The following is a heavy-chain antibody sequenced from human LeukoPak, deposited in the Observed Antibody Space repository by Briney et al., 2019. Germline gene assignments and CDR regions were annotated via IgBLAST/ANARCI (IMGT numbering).Heavy chain of an antibody. D-gene: IGHD2-8*02. CDR1: GYTFTSYD. V-gene: IGHV1-8*01. Sequence: ASVKVSCKASGYTFTSYDINWVRQAPGQGLEWMGWMNPNSGNTGYAQKFQGRVTMTRNTSISTAYMELSSLRSEDTAVYYCASHSSTGWKLTDYWGQGTLVSVSS. J-gene: IGHJ4*02. CDR3: ASHSSTGWKLTDY. CDR2: MNPNSGNT.